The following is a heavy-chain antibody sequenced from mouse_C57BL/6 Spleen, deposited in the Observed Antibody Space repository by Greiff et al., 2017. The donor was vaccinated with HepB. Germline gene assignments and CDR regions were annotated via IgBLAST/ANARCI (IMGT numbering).Heavy chain of an antibody. CDR1: GYTFTSYW. D-gene: IGHD1-1*01. CDR3: ARSADYYGSSYGFAY. Sequence: QVQLQQPGAELVMPGASVKLSCKASGYTFTSYWMHWVKQRPGQGLEWIGEIDPSDSYTNYNQKFKGKSTLTVDKSSSTAYMQLSSLTSGDSAVYYCARSADYYGSSYGFAYWGQGTLVTVSA. V-gene: IGHV1-69*01. CDR2: IDPSDSYT. J-gene: IGHJ3*01.